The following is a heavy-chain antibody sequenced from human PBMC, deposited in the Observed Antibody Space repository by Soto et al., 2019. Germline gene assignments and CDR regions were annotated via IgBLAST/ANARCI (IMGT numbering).Heavy chain of an antibody. CDR2: IYYSGST. V-gene: IGHV4-39*01. CDR3: ARLRGGSGWYHFDY. CDR1: GGSISSSSYY. Sequence: QLQLQESGPGLVKPSETLSLTCTVSGGSISSSSYYWGWIRQPPGKGLEWIGSIYYSGSTYYNPSLKSRVTISVDTSKNQFSLKLSSVTAADTAVYYCARLRGGSGWYHFDYWGQGTLVTVSS. D-gene: IGHD6-19*01. J-gene: IGHJ4*02.